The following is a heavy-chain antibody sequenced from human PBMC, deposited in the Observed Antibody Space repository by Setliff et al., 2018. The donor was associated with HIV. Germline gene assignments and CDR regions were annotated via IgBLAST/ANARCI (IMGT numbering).Heavy chain of an antibody. Sequence: PGGSLRLSCAASGFTVSTYYMSWVRQAPGKGLEWVSTIYSGGSTYHADSVKGRFTLSRDNAKNTLYLQMNSLRAEDTAVYFCVRAPPNSEYWGRGTLVTVSS. CDR3: VRAPPNSEY. CDR1: GFTVSTYY. J-gene: IGHJ4*02. V-gene: IGHV3-66*01. CDR2: IYSGGST.